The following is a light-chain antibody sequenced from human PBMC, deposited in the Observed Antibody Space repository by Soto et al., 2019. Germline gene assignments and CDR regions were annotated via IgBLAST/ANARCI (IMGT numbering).Light chain of an antibody. CDR1: SSNIGSNT. J-gene: IGLJ7*01. Sequence: QAVLTQPPSASGTPGQRVTISCSGSSSNIGSNTVSWFQQLPGRAPKPLLYNNNHRPSGVPDRFSGSKSGTSASLAISGLQSGDEGDYYCAAWDDSLDGHVVFGGGTQLTVL. V-gene: IGLV1-44*01. CDR3: AAWDDSLDGHVV. CDR2: NNN.